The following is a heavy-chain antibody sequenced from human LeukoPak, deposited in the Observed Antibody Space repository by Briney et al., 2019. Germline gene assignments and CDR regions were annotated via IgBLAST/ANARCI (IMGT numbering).Heavy chain of an antibody. Sequence: ASVKVSCEVSGYTLTELSMHWVRQAPGKGLEWMGGFDPEDGETIYAQKFQGRVTMTEDTSTDTAYMELSSLRSEDTAVYYCATGESSSHYYYYGMDVWGQGTTVTVSS. V-gene: IGHV1-24*01. CDR1: GYTLTELS. J-gene: IGHJ6*02. CDR2: FDPEDGET. CDR3: ATGESSSHYYYYGMDV. D-gene: IGHD6-13*01.